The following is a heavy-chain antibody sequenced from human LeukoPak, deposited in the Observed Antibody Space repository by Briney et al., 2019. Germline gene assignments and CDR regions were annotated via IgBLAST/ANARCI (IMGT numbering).Heavy chain of an antibody. CDR3: AREWGSS. V-gene: IGHV3-21*01. CDR1: GFTFSSYS. J-gene: IGHJ4*02. D-gene: IGHD6-13*01. CDR2: ITTSSSYI. Sequence: GGFLRLSCAASGFTFSSYSMSWVRQAPGKGLEWVSSITTSSSYIYYADSVKGRFTFSRDNAKNSLYLQMNSLRAEDTAVYYCAREWGSSWGQGTLVTVSS.